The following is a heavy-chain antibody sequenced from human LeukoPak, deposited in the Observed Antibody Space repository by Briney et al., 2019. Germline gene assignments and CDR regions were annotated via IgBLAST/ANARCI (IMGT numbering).Heavy chain of an antibody. CDR2: ISSSSSYI. CDR1: GFTFSSFS. V-gene: IGHV3-21*01. D-gene: IGHD3-22*01. Sequence: GSLRLSCAASGFTFSSFSMNWVRQAPGKGLEWVSSISSSSSYIHYADSVKGRFTISRDNAKNSLYLQMNSLRAEDTAVYYCARDNTYYYDSSGQNIDYWGQGTLVTVSS. J-gene: IGHJ4*02. CDR3: ARDNTYYYDSSGQNIDY.